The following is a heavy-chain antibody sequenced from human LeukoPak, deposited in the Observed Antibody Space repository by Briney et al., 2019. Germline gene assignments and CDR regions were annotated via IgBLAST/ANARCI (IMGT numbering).Heavy chain of an antibody. Sequence: GGSLRLSCAASGFTVSSNYMSWVRQAPGKGLEWVSVIYSGGSTYYADSVKGRFTISRDNSKNTLYLHMNSLRAEDTAVYYCARSTLWFGADYWGQGTLVTVSS. V-gene: IGHV3-53*01. J-gene: IGHJ4*02. CDR1: GFTVSSNY. D-gene: IGHD3-10*01. CDR2: IYSGGST. CDR3: ARSTLWFGADY.